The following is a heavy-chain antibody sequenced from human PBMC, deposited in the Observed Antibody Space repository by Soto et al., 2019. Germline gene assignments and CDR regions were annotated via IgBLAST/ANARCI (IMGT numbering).Heavy chain of an antibody. Sequence: QLQLQESGSGLVKPSQTLSLTCAVSGGSISSGGYSWSWIRHPPGKGLEWIGYIYHSGSTYYTPYLKSRVNISVDRSKNQFSLKLSSVTAADTAVYYCARGSYYYASSGYYLFDYWGQGTLVTVSS. D-gene: IGHD3-22*01. V-gene: IGHV4-30-2*01. CDR1: GGSISSGGYS. J-gene: IGHJ4*02. CDR2: IYHSGST. CDR3: ARGSYYYASSGYYLFDY.